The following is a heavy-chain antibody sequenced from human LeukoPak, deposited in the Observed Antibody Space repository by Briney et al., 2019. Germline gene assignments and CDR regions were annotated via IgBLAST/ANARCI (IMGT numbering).Heavy chain of an antibody. CDR1: GFTFSIYN. V-gene: IGHV3-48*04. CDR2: ISSSSSTI. Sequence: GGSLRLSCAASGFTFSIYNMNWVRRAPGKGLEWVSYISSSSSTIYYADSVKGRFTISRDNAKNSLYLQMNSLRAEDTAVYYCARDLYSGYDCWGQGTLVTVSS. J-gene: IGHJ4*02. CDR3: ARDLYSGYDC. D-gene: IGHD5-12*01.